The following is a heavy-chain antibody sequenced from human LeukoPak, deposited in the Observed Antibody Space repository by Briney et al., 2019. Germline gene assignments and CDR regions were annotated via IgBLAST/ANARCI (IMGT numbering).Heavy chain of an antibody. J-gene: IGHJ6*02. CDR3: ARRKKYQLLGLSYYYGMDV. CDR1: GYTFTSYD. D-gene: IGHD2-2*01. CDR2: MNPNSGNT. V-gene: IGHV1-8*01. Sequence: GASVKVSCKASGYTFTSYDINWVRQATGQGLEWMGWMNPNSGNTGYAQKFQGRVTMTRNTSISTAYMELSSLRSEDTAVYYCARRKKYQLLGLSYYYGMDVWGQGTTVTVSS.